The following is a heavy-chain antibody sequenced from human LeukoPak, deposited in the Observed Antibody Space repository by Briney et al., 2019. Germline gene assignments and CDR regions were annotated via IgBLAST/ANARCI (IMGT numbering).Heavy chain of an antibody. V-gene: IGHV1-46*01. J-gene: IGHJ4*02. CDR2: INPSGGST. D-gene: IGHD6-6*01. Sequence: ASVKVSCKASGYTFTSYYMHWVRQAPGQGLEWMGIINPSGGSTSYTQKFQDRVTMTRDTSTSTVYMELSSLRSEDTAVYYCARVRGQLSGDYWGQGTLVTVSS. CDR3: ARVRGQLSGDY. CDR1: GYTFTSYY.